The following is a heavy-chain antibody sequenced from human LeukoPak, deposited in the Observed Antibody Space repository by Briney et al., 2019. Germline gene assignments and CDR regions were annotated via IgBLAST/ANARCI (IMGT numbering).Heavy chain of an antibody. CDR1: GYSFTSYW. D-gene: IGHD6-19*01. Sequence: GESLKISCKGSGYSFTSYWIGWVRQMPGKGLEWMGIIYPGDSDTRYSPSFQGQVTISADKSISSAYLQWSSLKASDTAMYYCASSIAVAGVSGAFDIWGQGTMVTVSS. CDR3: ASSIAVAGVSGAFDI. J-gene: IGHJ3*02. V-gene: IGHV5-51*01. CDR2: IYPGDSDT.